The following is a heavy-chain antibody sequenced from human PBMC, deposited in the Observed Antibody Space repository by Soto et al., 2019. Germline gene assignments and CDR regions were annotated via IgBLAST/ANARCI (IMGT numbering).Heavy chain of an antibody. D-gene: IGHD4-4*01. J-gene: IGHJ6*02. Sequence: QVQLVQSGAEVKKAGSSVKVSCKASGGTFSTYGIRWVRQAPGRGLECMGGIIPILGTANYAQKFQGRITITADERTSTAYMEVSSLRSEDTAVYYCARDDSNYPGRFGMDVWGQGSTVTVSS. CDR3: ARDDSNYPGRFGMDV. V-gene: IGHV1-69*01. CDR1: GGTFSTYG. CDR2: IIPILGTA.